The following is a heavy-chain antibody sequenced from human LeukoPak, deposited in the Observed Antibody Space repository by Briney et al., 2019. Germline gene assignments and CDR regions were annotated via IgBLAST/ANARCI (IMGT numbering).Heavy chain of an antibody. CDR2: ISYDGNNK. Sequence: PGGSLRLSCAASGFTFSNYGMYWVRQAPGKGLEGGAVISYDGNNKYYVDSVKGRFTISRDNSKNTLYLQMNSLRADDTAVYYCAKNWQQLVLRLGYFDLWGRGTLVTVSS. CDR1: GFTFSNYG. D-gene: IGHD6-13*01. CDR3: AKNWQQLVLRLGYFDL. V-gene: IGHV3-30*18. J-gene: IGHJ2*01.